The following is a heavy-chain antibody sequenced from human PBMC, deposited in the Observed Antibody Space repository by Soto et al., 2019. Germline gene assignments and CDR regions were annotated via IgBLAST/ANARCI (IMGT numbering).Heavy chain of an antibody. CDR2: ISGTAGTI. V-gene: IGHV3-11*01. J-gene: IGHJ6*02. Sequence: QVQLVESGGGLVKPGGSLRLSCEASGITFSDHYMTWLRQAPGQGLEWISYISGTAGTIYYADSVKGRFTISRDNAKTSRFLQLTSLTAEDTAVYYCARAPYYGSGTYYYYALEIWGQGTTVTVSS. D-gene: IGHD3-10*01. CDR1: GITFSDHY. CDR3: ARAPYYGSGTYYYYALEI.